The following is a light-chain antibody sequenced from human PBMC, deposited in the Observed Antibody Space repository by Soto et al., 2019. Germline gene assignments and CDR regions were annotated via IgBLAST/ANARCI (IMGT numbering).Light chain of an antibody. CDR2: AAS. CDR3: QQANSFPFT. CDR1: QGISSC. Sequence: DIQMTQSPSSVSASVGDRVTLTCRASQGISSCLAWYQQKPGKAPKLLIYAASSVQSGVPSRFSGSGARTDFTLTISSLQPEDFATYYGQQANSFPFTFGPGTKVDIK. J-gene: IGKJ3*01. V-gene: IGKV1-12*01.